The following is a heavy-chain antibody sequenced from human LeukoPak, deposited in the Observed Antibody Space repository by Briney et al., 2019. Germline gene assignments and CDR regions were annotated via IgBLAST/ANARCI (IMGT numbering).Heavy chain of an antibody. V-gene: IGHV3-23*01. CDR2: ISGSGGST. D-gene: IGHD5-18*01. J-gene: IGHJ4*02. Sequence: GGSLRLSCAASGFTFSSYAMSWVRQAPGKGLEWVSAISGSGGSTYYADSVKDRFTISRDNSKNTLYLQMNSLRAEDTAVYYCAKDKRGYSYGFFFDYWGQGTLVTVSS. CDR3: AKDKRGYSYGFFFDY. CDR1: GFTFSSYA.